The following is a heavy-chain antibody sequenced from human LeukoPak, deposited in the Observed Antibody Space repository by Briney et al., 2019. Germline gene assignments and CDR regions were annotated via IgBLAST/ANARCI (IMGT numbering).Heavy chain of an antibody. J-gene: IGHJ6*02. CDR3: AKEGYYYDSSGYNYYNGMDV. D-gene: IGHD3-22*01. Sequence: GGSLRLSCAASGFTFSSYGMHWVRQAPGKGLEWVAVISYDGSNKYYADSVKGRFTISRDNSKNTLYLQMNSLRAEDTAVYYCAKEGYYYDSSGYNYYNGMDVWGQGTTVTVSS. CDR1: GFTFSSYG. V-gene: IGHV3-30*18. CDR2: ISYDGSNK.